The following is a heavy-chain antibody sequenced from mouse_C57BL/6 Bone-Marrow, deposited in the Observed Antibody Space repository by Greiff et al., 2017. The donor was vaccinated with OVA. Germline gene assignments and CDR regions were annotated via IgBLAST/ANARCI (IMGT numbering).Heavy chain of an antibody. J-gene: IGHJ2*01. CDR2: IDPETGGT. V-gene: IGHV1-15*01. D-gene: IGHD4-1*01. CDR3: TRRDWAFDY. CDR1: GYTFTDYE. Sequence: VKLMESGAELVRPGASVTLSCKASGYTFTDYEMHWVKQTPVHGLEWIGAIDPETGGTAYNQKFKGKAILTADKSSSTAYMELRSLTSEDSAVYYCTRRDWAFDYWGQGTTRTVSS.